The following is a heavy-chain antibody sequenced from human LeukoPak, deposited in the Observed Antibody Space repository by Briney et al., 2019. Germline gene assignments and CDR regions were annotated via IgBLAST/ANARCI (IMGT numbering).Heavy chain of an antibody. J-gene: IGHJ4*02. CDR3: AREGYYGSGSPPSLYFDY. D-gene: IGHD3-10*01. CDR2: TSSDLNVK. CDR1: GFTFRNYV. Sequence: PGGSLRLSCAASGFTFRNYVIHWVRQAPGKGLEWVAVTSSDLNVKLYADSVKGRFTFSRDNSRSTLYLQMNSLRPEDTAIYYCAREGYYGSGSPPSLYFDYWGQGTLVTVSS. V-gene: IGHV3-30-3*01.